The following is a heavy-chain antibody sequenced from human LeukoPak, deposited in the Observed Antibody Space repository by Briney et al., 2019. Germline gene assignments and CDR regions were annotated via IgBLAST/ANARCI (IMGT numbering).Heavy chain of an antibody. J-gene: IGHJ4*02. Sequence: ASVKVSRKASGYTFTSYYMHWVRQAPGQGLEWMGIINPSGGSTSYAQKFQGRVTMTEDTSTDTAYMELSSLRSEDTAVYYCATSLHPYDILTGYYIYFPFDYWGQGTLVTVSS. CDR1: GYTFTSYY. D-gene: IGHD3-9*01. V-gene: IGHV1-46*01. CDR3: ATSLHPYDILTGYYIYFPFDY. CDR2: INPSGGST.